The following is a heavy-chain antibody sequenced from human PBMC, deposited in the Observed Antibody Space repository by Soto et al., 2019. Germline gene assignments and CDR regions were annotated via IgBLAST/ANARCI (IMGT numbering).Heavy chain of an antibody. V-gene: IGHV3-11*06. CDR2: ISSSSSYT. CDR1: GFTFSDYY. D-gene: IGHD3-16*01. Sequence: QVQLVESGGGLVKPGGSLRLSCAASGFTFSDYYMSWIRQAPGKGLEWVSYISSSSSYTNYADSVKGRFTISRDNAKNSLYLQMHSLRAEDTAVYYCARAPGGGEFYYYGMDVWGQGTTVTVSS. CDR3: ARAPGGGEFYYYGMDV. J-gene: IGHJ6*02.